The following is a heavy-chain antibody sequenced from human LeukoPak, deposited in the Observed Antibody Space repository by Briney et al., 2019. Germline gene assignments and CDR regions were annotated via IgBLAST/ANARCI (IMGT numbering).Heavy chain of an antibody. Sequence: SETLSLTCTVSGYSISSGYYWGWIRQPPGKGLEWIGSIYHSGSTYYNPSLKSRVTISVGTSKNQFSLKLSSVTAADTAVYYCARSQYYDSSGYYGWVYWGQGTLVTVSS. CDR1: GYSISSGYY. D-gene: IGHD3-22*01. CDR3: ARSQYYDSSGYYGWVY. V-gene: IGHV4-38-2*02. CDR2: IYHSGST. J-gene: IGHJ4*02.